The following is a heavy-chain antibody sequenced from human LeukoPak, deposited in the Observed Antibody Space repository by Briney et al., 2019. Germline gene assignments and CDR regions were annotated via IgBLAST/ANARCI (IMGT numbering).Heavy chain of an antibody. D-gene: IGHD2/OR15-2a*01. Sequence: GESLKISCKGSGYSFTNYWIGWVRQMPGKGLEWMRIIDPGDYDTRYSPSFQGQVTISADKSISTAYLQWSSLKASDTAMYYCASYGTGTTFNYWGQGTLVTVSS. CDR3: ASYGTGTTFNY. V-gene: IGHV5-51*01. J-gene: IGHJ4*02. CDR1: GYSFTNYW. CDR2: IDPGDYDT.